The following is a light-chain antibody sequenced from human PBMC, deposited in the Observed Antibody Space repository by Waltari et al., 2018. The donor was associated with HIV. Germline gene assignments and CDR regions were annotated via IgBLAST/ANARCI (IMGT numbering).Light chain of an antibody. V-gene: IGLV2-14*01. CDR3: SSFTSNSTLV. CDR2: EVS. Sequence: QSALTQPASVSGSPGQSITISRTGTSSDVGGYNYVPWYQQPPGKAPKLMIYEVSNRPSGVSNRFSGSKSGNTASLTISGLQAEDEADYYCSSFTSNSTLVFGTGTKVTVL. CDR1: SSDVGGYNY. J-gene: IGLJ1*01.